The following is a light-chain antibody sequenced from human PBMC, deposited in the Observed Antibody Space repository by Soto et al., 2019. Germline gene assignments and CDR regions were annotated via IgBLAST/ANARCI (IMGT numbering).Light chain of an antibody. CDR1: QSVNIY. CDR3: QQRSNWPPEIT. CDR2: DVF. V-gene: IGKV3-11*01. J-gene: IGKJ5*01. Sequence: ELVMTQSPATLSVSPGERATLSCRASQSVNIYLAWYQQKPGQAPRLLIYDVFNRATGIPARFSGSGSGTDFTLTISSLEPEDFAVYYCQQRSNWPPEITFGQGTRLEIK.